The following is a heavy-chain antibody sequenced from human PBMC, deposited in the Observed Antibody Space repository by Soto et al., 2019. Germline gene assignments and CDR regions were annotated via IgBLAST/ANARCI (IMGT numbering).Heavy chain of an antibody. J-gene: IGHJ6*03. CDR3: ATFNRGVVTGYYYMDV. CDR2: FDPEDGET. Sequence: QVPLVQSGAEVKKPGASVKVSCKVSGYTLTELSMHWVRQAPGKWLEWMGGFDPEDGETIYAQKFQGRVTMTEDTSTDTAYMELSSLRSEDTAVYYCATFNRGVVTGYYYMDVWGKGTTVTVSS. CDR1: GYTLTELS. D-gene: IGHD3-3*01. V-gene: IGHV1-24*01.